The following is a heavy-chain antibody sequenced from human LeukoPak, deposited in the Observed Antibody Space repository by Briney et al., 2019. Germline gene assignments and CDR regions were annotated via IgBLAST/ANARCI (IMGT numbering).Heavy chain of an antibody. V-gene: IGHV3-74*01. Sequence: GGSLRLSCVASGFTFSSYWMHWVRQAPGKGLVWVSRINSDGSSTSYADSVKGRFTISRDNAKNTLCLRMNSLRAEDTAIYYCARAYSSAWYVPGDYWGQGTLVTVSS. CDR3: ARAYSSAWYVPGDY. J-gene: IGHJ4*02. CDR1: GFTFSSYW. D-gene: IGHD6-19*01. CDR2: INSDGSST.